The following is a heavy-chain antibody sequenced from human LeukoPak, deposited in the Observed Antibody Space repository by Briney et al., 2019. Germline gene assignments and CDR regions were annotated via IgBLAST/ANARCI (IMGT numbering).Heavy chain of an antibody. CDR1: GFTFSSYS. CDR3: AKAPVTTCRGAFCYPFDY. D-gene: IGHD2-15*01. CDR2: ISSSSSTI. J-gene: IGHJ4*02. Sequence: GGSLRLSCAASGFTFSSYSMNWVRQAPGKGLEWVSYISSSSSTIYYADSVKGRFTISRDNAKSSLYLQMNSLRPEDAAVYYCAKAPVTTCRGAFCYPFDYWGLGTLVTVSS. V-gene: IGHV3-48*04.